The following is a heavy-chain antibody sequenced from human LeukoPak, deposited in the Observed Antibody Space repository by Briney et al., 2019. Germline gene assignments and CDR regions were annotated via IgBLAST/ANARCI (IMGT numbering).Heavy chain of an antibody. CDR2: INWNGGST. CDR1: GFTFDDYG. D-gene: IGHD5-12*01. V-gene: IGHV3-20*04. J-gene: IGHJ6*03. CDR3: ARGYNYYMDV. Sequence: GGXLRLSCAASGFTFDDYGMSWVRQAPGKGLEWVSGINWNGGSTGYADSVKGRFTISRDNAKNSLHLQMNSLRVEDTALYYCARGYNYYMDVWGKGTTVTVSS.